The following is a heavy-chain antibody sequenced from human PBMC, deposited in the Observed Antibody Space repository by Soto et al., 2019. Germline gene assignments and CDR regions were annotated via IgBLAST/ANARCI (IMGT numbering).Heavy chain of an antibody. CDR2: IYYTGST. V-gene: IGHV4-59*08. CDR1: GCSITSYY. CDR3: ARQYSSGFDY. J-gene: IGHJ4*02. Sequence: PSETLSLTCTVSGCSITSYYFWWTRQPPGKGLKWIGYIYYTGSTNYNPSLNSRVTISVDTSKNQFSLKLRSVPAADTAVYYCARQYSSGFDYWGQGTLVTVSS. D-gene: IGHD6-19*01.